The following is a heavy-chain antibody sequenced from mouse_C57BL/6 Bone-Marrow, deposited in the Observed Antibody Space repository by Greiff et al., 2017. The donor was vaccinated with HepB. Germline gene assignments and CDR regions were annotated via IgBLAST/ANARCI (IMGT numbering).Heavy chain of an antibody. J-gene: IGHJ1*03. D-gene: IGHD1-1*01. CDR3: SFYYGSSAPYWYFDV. CDR1: GFNINDYY. CDR2: IDPEDGDT. Sequence: EVQLQQSGAELVRPGASVKLSCTASGFNINDYYMHWVKQRPEQGLEWIGRIDPEDGDTEYAPKFQGKATMTADTSSNTAYLQLSSLTSEDSAVYDCSFYYGSSAPYWYFDVWGTGTTVTVSS. V-gene: IGHV14-1*01.